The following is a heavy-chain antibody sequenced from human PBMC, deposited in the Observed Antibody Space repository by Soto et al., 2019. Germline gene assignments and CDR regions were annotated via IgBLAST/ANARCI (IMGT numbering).Heavy chain of an antibody. D-gene: IGHD1-1*01. J-gene: IGHJ6*03. CDR1: GVTFSSYS. CDR2: SSSSSRYI. CDR3: ARVLGRSNSYYYYYYMEV. V-gene: IGHV3-21*01. Sequence: EVQLVESGGGLVKPGGSLRLSCAASGVTFSSYSMNWVRQAPGKGLDWVSSSSSSSRYIYYGASVKGRFTISRSNAQNALSLQMNGLRSENTAVYYCARVLGRSNSYYYYYYMEVWSKGNTVTFSS.